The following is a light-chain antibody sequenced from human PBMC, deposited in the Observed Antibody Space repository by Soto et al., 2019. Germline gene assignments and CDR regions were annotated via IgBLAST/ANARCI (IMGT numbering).Light chain of an antibody. CDR1: SSDVGGYNY. J-gene: IGLJ1*01. CDR3: SSYTSRSTYV. Sequence: QSVLTQPASVSGSPGQSITISCTGTSSDVGGYNYVSWYQHHPGKAPKLMIYDVSNRPSGVSNRFSGSKSGNTASLTISGLQAEDEADYYCSSYTSRSTYVFGTGTRSPS. CDR2: DVS. V-gene: IGLV2-14*03.